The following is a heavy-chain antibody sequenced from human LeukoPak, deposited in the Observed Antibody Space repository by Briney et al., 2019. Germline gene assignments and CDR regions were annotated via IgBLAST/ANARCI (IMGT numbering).Heavy chain of an antibody. Sequence: SETLSLTCTVSGGSISSSSYYWGWIRQPPGKGLEWIGSIYYSGSTYCNPSLKSRVTISVDTSKNQFSLKLSSVTAADTAVYFCARLVYYYDSSGFYWGQGTLVTVSS. V-gene: IGHV4-39*01. CDR1: GGSISSSSYY. CDR3: ARLVYYYDSSGFY. J-gene: IGHJ4*02. CDR2: IYYSGST. D-gene: IGHD3-22*01.